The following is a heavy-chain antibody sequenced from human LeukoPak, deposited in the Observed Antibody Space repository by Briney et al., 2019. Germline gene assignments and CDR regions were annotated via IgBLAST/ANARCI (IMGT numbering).Heavy chain of an antibody. CDR2: IYYSGST. J-gene: IGHJ4*02. CDR1: GGSISSYY. V-gene: IGHV4-59*01. Sequence: SSETLSLTCTVSGGSISSYYWSWIRQPPGKGLEWIGYIYYSGSTNYNPSLKSRVTISVDTSKNQFSLKLSSVTAADTAVYYCARENYGDYYFDYWGQGTLVTVSS. CDR3: ARENYGDYYFDY. D-gene: IGHD4-17*01.